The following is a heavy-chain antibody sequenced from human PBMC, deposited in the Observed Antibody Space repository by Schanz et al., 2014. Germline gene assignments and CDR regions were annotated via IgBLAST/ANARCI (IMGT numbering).Heavy chain of an antibody. CDR3: ARVHIATYHYNSPGAFDI. J-gene: IGHJ3*02. D-gene: IGHD3-10*01. V-gene: IGHV1-18*01. CDR1: GYSFGSHG. CDR2: INAHTGNT. Sequence: QVQLVQSAPEVKKPGASVNVSCKASGYSFGSHGMTWVRQAPGQGPELMGWINAHTGNTQYAQKFQGRVNMTRDTVTTTVHLELTRLRTDDTAIYYCARVHIATYHYNSPGAFDIWGQGTRVTVSS.